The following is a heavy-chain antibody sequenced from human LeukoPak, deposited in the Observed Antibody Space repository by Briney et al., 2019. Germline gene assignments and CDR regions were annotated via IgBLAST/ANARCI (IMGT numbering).Heavy chain of an antibody. CDR1: GGSFSGYY. Sequence: PSETLSLTCAVYGGSFSGYYWSWIRQPPGKGLEWIGEINHSGSTNYNPSLKSRVTISVDTSKNQFSLKLSSVTAADTAVYYCARGGSSYDYVWGSYRDQYYFDYWGQGTLVTVSS. V-gene: IGHV4-34*01. CDR3: ARGGSSYDYVWGSYRDQYYFDY. J-gene: IGHJ4*02. D-gene: IGHD3-16*02. CDR2: INHSGST.